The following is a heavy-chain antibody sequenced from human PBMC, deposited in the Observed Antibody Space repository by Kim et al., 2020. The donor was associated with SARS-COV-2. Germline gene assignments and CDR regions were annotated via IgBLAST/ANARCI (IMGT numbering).Heavy chain of an antibody. D-gene: IGHD6-19*01. J-gene: IGHJ4*02. V-gene: IGHV1-3*01. CDR2: INAGNGNT. CDR3: ARDESSSGWYGVLKFGYFDY. Sequence: ASVKVSCKASGYTFTSYAMHWVRQAPGQRLEWMGWINAGNGNTKYSQKFHGRVTITRDTSASTAYMELSSLRSADTAVYYCARDESSSGWYGVLKFGYFDYWGQGALGTVSS. CDR1: GYTFTSYA.